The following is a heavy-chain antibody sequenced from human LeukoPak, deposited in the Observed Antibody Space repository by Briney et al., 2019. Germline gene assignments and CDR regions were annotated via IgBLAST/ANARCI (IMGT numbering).Heavy chain of an antibody. CDR1: GFTFDDYT. Sequence: GGSLRLSCAASGFTFDDYTIHWVRQAPGKGLEWVSGISWNGAKIVYADSVKGRFTISRDNAKNSLYLQMDSLGTEDTALYYCAKETHSTMVPGYAFDIWGQGTMVTVSS. CDR3: AKETHSTMVPGYAFDI. CDR2: ISWNGAKI. V-gene: IGHV3-9*01. J-gene: IGHJ3*02. D-gene: IGHD2-8*01.